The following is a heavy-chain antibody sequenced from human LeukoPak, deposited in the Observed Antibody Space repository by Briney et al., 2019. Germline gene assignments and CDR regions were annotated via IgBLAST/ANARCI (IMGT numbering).Heavy chain of an antibody. CDR1: GYTFTSYD. CDR3: ARFSRYCRSTSCYLYGMDV. V-gene: IGHV1-8*01. J-gene: IGHJ6*02. CDR2: MDPNSGNT. D-gene: IGHD2-2*01. Sequence: GSVKVSCKASGYTFTSYDINWVRQATGQGLEWMGWMDPNSGNTGYAQKFQGRVTMTRTTSRSTAYMELSSLRSEDTALYYCARFSRYCRSTSCYLYGMDVWGQGTTVTVSS.